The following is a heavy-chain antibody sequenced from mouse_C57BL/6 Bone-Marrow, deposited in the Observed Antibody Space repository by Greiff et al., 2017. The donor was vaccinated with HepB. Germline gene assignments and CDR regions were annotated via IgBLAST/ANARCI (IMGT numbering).Heavy chain of an antibody. CDR1: GYTFTSYW. V-gene: IGHV1-59*01. Sequence: VKLQQPGAELVRPGTSVKLSCKASGYTFTSYWMHWVKQRPGQGLEWIGVIDPSDSYTNYNQKFKGKATLTEDTSSSTAYMQLSSLTSEDSAVYYCARLGVWDYFDYWGQGTTLTVST. CDR3: ARLGVWDYFDY. D-gene: IGHD4-1*01. J-gene: IGHJ2*01. CDR2: IDPSDSYT.